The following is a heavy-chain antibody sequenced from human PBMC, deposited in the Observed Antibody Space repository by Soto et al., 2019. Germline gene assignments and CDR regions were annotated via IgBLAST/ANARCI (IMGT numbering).Heavy chain of an antibody. J-gene: IGHJ4*02. CDR1: GGSVTNSSYY. V-gene: IGHV4-39*02. CDR3: ARDHSLGGYSYGKFDC. Sequence: SETLSLTCTVSGGSVTNSSYYWGWIRQSPGKGLEWIGSVYYRGRSYSKSSVKSRVTISVDTSKNQFSLNLNSVTADDTAVYYCARDHSLGGYSYGKFDCWGQGTLVTVSS. CDR2: VYYRGRS. D-gene: IGHD5-18*01.